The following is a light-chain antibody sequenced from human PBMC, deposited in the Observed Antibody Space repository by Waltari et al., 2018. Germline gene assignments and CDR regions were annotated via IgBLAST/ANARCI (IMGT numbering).Light chain of an antibody. V-gene: IGKV1-5*03. J-gene: IGKJ2*01. Sequence: DIQMTQSPSTLSASVGDRVTITCRASQSISSWLAWYQQKPGKAPNLLIYKASSLKSGVPSRFSGSGFGTEFTLTISSLQPDDFATYYCKQYDSYSYTFGQGTKLEIK. CDR2: KAS. CDR1: QSISSW. CDR3: KQYDSYSYT.